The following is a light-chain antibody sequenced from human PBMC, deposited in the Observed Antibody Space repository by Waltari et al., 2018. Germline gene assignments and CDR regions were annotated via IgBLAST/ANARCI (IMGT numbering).Light chain of an antibody. CDR2: EVI. CDR1: TSDVWNYNL. CDR3: CSYAGSGTYV. J-gene: IGLJ1*01. V-gene: IGLV2-23*02. Sequence: QSALTQPASVSGTPGQSITISCTGTTSDVWNYNLVSWYQQHPGKAPILRICEVIKRPSGVSDRFSGSKSGNTASLTISGLQAEDEADYYCCSYAGSGTYVFGTGTKVTVL.